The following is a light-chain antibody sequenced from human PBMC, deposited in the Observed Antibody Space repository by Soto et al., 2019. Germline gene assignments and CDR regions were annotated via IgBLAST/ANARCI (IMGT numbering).Light chain of an antibody. CDR1: QSISSN. J-gene: IGKJ4*01. Sequence: EIVMTQSPATLSVSPGERATLSCRASQSISSNLAWYQQKPGQAPRLLMFRTSSRATGFPARFGGSGSGTEFNLTISSLQSEDFGVYYCQQYNNWPRATFGGGTKVEIK. V-gene: IGKV3-15*01. CDR3: QQYNNWPRAT. CDR2: RTS.